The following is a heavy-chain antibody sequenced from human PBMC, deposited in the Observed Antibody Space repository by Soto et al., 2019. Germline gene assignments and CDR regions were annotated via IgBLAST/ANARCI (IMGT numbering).Heavy chain of an antibody. D-gene: IGHD3-10*01. V-gene: IGHV3-23*01. CDR1: GFMFSSYA. CDR2: ISGSGDRT. Sequence: GGSLRLSCAASGFMFSSYAMSWVRQAPGKGLEWVSGISGSGDRTFYADSVKGRLTVSRDNSENTLYLQLSSLRAEDTAVYYCAKADFPQFGDLFYTLDHWGQGTLVTVSS. CDR3: AKADFPQFGDLFYTLDH. J-gene: IGHJ4*02.